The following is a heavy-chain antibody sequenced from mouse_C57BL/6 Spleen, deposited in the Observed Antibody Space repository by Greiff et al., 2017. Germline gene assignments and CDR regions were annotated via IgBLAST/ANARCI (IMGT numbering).Heavy chain of an antibody. CDR1: GYAFSSYW. D-gene: IGHD2-4*01. CDR3: ARGVYEYDFDY. V-gene: IGHV1-80*01. Sequence: VQLQQSGAELVKPGASVKISCKASGYAFSSYWMNWVKQRPGKGLEWIGQIYPGDGDTNYNGKFKGKATLTADKYSSTAYMQLSSLTSEDSAVYFCARGVYEYDFDYWGQDTTLTVSS. J-gene: IGHJ2*01. CDR2: IYPGDGDT.